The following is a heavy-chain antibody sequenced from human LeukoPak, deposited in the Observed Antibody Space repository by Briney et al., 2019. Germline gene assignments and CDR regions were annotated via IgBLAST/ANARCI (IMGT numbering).Heavy chain of an antibody. CDR2: IYYSGAT. J-gene: IGHJ3*02. CDR3: ARARSAWYPVGPLDI. Sequence: NPSETLSLTCTVSGGSISSRNYYWDWIRQPPGEGLEWIGGIYYSGATYYNSSLKSRVTLSVDTSRNQFSLKLNSVTAADTAVYYCARARSAWYPVGPLDIWGRGTLVTVSS. V-gene: IGHV4-39*07. D-gene: IGHD6-19*01. CDR1: GGSISSRNYY.